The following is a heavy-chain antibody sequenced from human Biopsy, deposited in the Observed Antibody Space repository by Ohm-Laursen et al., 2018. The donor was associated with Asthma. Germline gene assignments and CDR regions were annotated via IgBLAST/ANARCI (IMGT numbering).Heavy chain of an antibody. CDR3: ARAQDYYDSRGYYRSFDY. D-gene: IGHD3-22*01. Sequence: SQTLSLTFTVSDGSITSGGYYWTWIRQHPGKGLVWIGFIYCSGSTYYNPSLKSRVSISIDTSKNQFSLKLSSVTAADTAVYYCARAQDYYDSRGYYRSFDYWGQGTLVTVSS. CDR2: IYCSGST. V-gene: IGHV4-31*03. J-gene: IGHJ4*02. CDR1: DGSITSGGYY.